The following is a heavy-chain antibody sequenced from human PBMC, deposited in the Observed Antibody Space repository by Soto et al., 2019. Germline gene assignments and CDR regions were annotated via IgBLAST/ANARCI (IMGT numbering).Heavy chain of an antibody. D-gene: IGHD5-18*01. CDR2: ISGGGDIT. CDR1: GFTFSSYA. Sequence: EVQLLESGGGLVQPGGSLRLSCAASGFTFSSYAMNWVRQAPGKGLEYVSAISGGGDITSYADSVKGRFSVSRDNSKNTLYLQMSGLRAEDTAVYYCSKGRLDTPMVSFVTSGADYWGQGTLVTVSS. V-gene: IGHV3-23*01. J-gene: IGHJ4*02. CDR3: SKGRLDTPMVSFVTSGADY.